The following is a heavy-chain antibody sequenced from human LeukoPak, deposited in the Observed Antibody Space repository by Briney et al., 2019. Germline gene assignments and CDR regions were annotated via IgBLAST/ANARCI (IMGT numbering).Heavy chain of an antibody. V-gene: IGHV3-9*01. J-gene: IGHJ4*02. CDR2: ISWNSGSI. CDR3: ASGKWFGESPFDY. CDR1: GFTFDDYA. D-gene: IGHD3-10*01. Sequence: GGSLRLSCAASGFTFDDYAMHWVRQAPGKGLEWVSGISWNSGSIGYADSVKGRFTISRDNAKNSLYLQMNSLRPEDTALYYCASGKWFGESPFDYWGQGTLVTVSS.